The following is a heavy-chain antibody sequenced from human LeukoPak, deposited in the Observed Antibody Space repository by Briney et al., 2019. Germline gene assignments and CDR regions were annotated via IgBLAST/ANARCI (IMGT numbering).Heavy chain of an antibody. CDR2: INPNSGGT. CDR3: ARDLYYYDSSDFYYDTFDI. CDR1: GYTFTGYY. J-gene: IGHJ3*02. V-gene: IGHV1-2*02. Sequence: ASVKVSCKASGYTFTGYYMHWVRQAPGQGLEWMGWINPNSGGTNYAQKFQGRVTMTTDTSTSTAYMELRSLRSDDTAVYYCARDLYYYDSSDFYYDTFDIWGQGTMVTVSS. D-gene: IGHD3-22*01.